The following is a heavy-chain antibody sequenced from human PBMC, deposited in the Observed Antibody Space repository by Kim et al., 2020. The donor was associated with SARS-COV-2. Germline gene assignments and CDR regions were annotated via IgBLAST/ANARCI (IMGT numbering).Heavy chain of an antibody. V-gene: IGHV3-48*04. D-gene: IGHD6-13*01. CDR3: ARDSGSGAYSSSWWRGGFQH. CDR2: ISSSSSTI. CDR1: GFTFSSYS. J-gene: IGHJ1*01. Sequence: GGSLRLSCAASGFTFSSYSMNWVRQAPGKGLEWVSYISSSSSTIYYADSVKGRFTISRDNAKNSLYLQMNSLRAEDTAVYYCARDSGSGAYSSSWWRGGFQHWGQGTLVTVSS.